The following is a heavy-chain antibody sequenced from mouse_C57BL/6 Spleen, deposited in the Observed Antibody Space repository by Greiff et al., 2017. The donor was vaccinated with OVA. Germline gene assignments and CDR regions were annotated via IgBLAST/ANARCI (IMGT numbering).Heavy chain of an antibody. CDR2: IHPNSGST. V-gene: IGHV1-64*01. J-gene: IGHJ3*01. CDR1: GYTFTSYW. CDR3: ARGEVLRGGAY. D-gene: IGHD1-1*01. Sequence: QVQLQQPGAELVKPGASVKLSCKASGYTFTSYWMHWVKQRPGQGLEWIGMIHPNSGSTNYNEKFKSKATLTVDTSSSTAYMQLSSLTSEDSAVYYCARGEVLRGGAYWGQGTLVTVSA.